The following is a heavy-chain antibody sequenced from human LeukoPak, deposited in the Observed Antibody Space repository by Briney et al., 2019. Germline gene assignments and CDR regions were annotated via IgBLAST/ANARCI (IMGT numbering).Heavy chain of an antibody. Sequence: SETLSLTCTVSGGSISSSSYCWGWIRQPPGKGLEWIGSIYYSGSTYYNPSLKSRVTISVDTSKNQFSLKLSSVTAADTAVYYCARGVGEWEPDNFDYWGQGTLVTVSS. V-gene: IGHV4-39*07. D-gene: IGHD1-26*01. CDR1: GGSISSSSYC. J-gene: IGHJ4*02. CDR2: IYYSGST. CDR3: ARGVGEWEPDNFDY.